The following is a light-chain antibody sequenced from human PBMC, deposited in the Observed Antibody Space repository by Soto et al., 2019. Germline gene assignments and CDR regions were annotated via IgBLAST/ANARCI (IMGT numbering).Light chain of an antibody. CDR1: QSLVYSDGNTY. CDR3: IQVTQWPWP. CDR2: SVS. J-gene: IGKJ1*01. V-gene: IGKV2-30*01. Sequence: DVVMTQSPLSLPVTLGQPASISCRSSQSLVYSDGNTYLSWFQQRPGQSPRRLIYSVSNRDSGVPEKSSGSSTATDFKLKLSRVEAGDAGVYYRIQVTQWPWPFGEGTKVEL.